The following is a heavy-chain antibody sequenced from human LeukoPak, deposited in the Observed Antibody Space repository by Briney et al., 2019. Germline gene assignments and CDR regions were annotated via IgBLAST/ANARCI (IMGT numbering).Heavy chain of an antibody. CDR1: GYSFTSYW. J-gene: IGHJ5*02. CDR2: ICPGDSDT. CDR3: APHGDIVATIP. Sequence: GESLKISCKCSGYSFTSYWIGWVRQMPGKGREWMGIICPGDSDTRYSPSFQGQVTISADKSISTAYLQWSSLKASDTAMYYCAPHGDIVATIPWGQGTLVTVSS. V-gene: IGHV5-51*01. D-gene: IGHD5-12*01.